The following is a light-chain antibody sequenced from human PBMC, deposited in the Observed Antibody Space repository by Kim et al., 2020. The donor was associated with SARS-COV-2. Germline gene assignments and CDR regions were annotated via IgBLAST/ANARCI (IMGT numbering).Light chain of an antibody. CDR1: SGNSNYK. CDR2: VGTGGIVG. Sequence: CALGSGNSNYKVDWYQQRPGKGPRFVMRVGTGGIVGSKGDGIPDRFSVLGSGLNRYLIIKNIQEEDESDYHCGTDHGTGSDFVYVFGTGTKVTVL. V-gene: IGLV9-49*01. CDR3: GTDHGTGSDFVYV. J-gene: IGLJ1*01.